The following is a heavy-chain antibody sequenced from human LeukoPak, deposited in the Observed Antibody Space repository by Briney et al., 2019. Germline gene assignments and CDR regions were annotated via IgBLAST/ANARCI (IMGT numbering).Heavy chain of an antibody. CDR1: GYSFTSYW. CDR3: AAAVSYYGSGRYSPYYFDY. J-gene: IGHJ4*02. V-gene: IGHV5-51*01. CDR2: IYPGDSDT. D-gene: IGHD3-10*01. Sequence: GESLKISCKGSGYSFTSYWIGWVRQMPGKGLEWMGIIYPGDSDTRYSPSFQGQVTISADKSISTAYLQWSSLKASDTAMYYCAAAVSYYGSGRYSPYYFDYWGQGTLVTVSS.